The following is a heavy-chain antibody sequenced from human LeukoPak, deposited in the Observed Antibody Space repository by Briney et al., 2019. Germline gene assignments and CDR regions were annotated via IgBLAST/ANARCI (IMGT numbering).Heavy chain of an antibody. Sequence: GGSLRLSCAASGFTFSTYGMHWVRQAPGKGLEWVAFIRSDGINKYYADSVKGRFTISRDNSKNTLYLQMNSLRAEDTAVYYCARDLYRIVVVPHYFDYWGQGTLVTVSS. V-gene: IGHV3-30*02. J-gene: IGHJ4*02. D-gene: IGHD3-22*01. CDR2: IRSDGINK. CDR3: ARDLYRIVVVPHYFDY. CDR1: GFTFSTYG.